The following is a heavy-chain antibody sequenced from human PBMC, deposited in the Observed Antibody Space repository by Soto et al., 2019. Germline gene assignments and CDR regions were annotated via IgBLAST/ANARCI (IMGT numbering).Heavy chain of an antibody. Sequence: PSETLSLTCAVYGGSFSGYYWSWIRQPPGKGLEWIGEINHSGSTNYNPSLKSRVTISVDTSKNQFSLKLSSVTAADTAVYYCARLPNHIVVVTAKGFWFDPWGQGTLVTVSS. J-gene: IGHJ5*02. V-gene: IGHV4-34*01. CDR3: ARLPNHIVVVTAKGFWFDP. CDR1: GGSFSGYY. D-gene: IGHD2-21*02. CDR2: INHSGST.